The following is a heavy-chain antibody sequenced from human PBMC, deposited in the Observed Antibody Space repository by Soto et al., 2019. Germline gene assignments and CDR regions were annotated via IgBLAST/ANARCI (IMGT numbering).Heavy chain of an antibody. Sequence: SETLSLTCTVSGGSISSYYWIWIRQPPGKGLEWIGYIYYSGSTNYNPSLKSRVTISVDTSKNQFSLKLSSVTAADTAVYYCARGARFLEWLLPYYYYYMDVWGKGTTVTVSS. CDR2: IYYSGST. V-gene: IGHV4-59*01. CDR3: ARGARFLEWLLPYYYYYMDV. J-gene: IGHJ6*03. D-gene: IGHD3-3*01. CDR1: GGSISSYY.